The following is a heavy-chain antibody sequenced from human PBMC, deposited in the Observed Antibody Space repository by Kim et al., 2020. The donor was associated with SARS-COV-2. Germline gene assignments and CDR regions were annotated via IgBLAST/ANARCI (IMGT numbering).Heavy chain of an antibody. CDR2: SFSSGSA. V-gene: IGHV4-59*02. CDR3: ARVQFLDPHFDY. J-gene: IGHJ4*02. Sequence: SETLSLTCSVSGASVSSFYWSWIRQPPGKGLEWIGYSFSSGSADYNPSLKSRVSMSIDTSKNQFSLTLTSVTAADTAVYYCARVQFLDPHFDYWGQGIPVTVSS. CDR1: GASVSSFY.